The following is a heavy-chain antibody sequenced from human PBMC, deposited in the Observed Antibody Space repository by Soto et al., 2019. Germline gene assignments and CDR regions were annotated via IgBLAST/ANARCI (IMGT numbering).Heavy chain of an antibody. CDR3: ARGDVLAIFGVAPRRGAFDI. Sequence: EVQLVESGGGLVQPGGSLRLSCAASGFTFSSYSMNWVRQAPGKGLEWVSYISSSSSTIYYADSVKGRFTISRDNAKNSLYLQMNSLRAEDTAVYYCARGDVLAIFGVAPRRGAFDIWGQGTMVTVSS. CDR1: GFTFSSYS. CDR2: ISSSSSTI. J-gene: IGHJ3*02. D-gene: IGHD3-3*01. V-gene: IGHV3-48*01.